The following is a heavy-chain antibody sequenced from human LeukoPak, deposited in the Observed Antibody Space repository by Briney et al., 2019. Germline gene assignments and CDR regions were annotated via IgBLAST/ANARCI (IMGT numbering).Heavy chain of an antibody. CDR2: IYYSGST. V-gene: IGHV4-59*01. CDR3: TRDGSDY. D-gene: IGHD5-12*01. Sequence: SETLSLTCTVSGGSISSYYWSWIRQPPGKGLEWIGYIYYSGSTNYNPSLTSRVTISVDTSKNQFSLKLSSVTAADTAVYYCTRDGSDYWGQGTLVTVSS. CDR1: GGSISSYY. J-gene: IGHJ4*02.